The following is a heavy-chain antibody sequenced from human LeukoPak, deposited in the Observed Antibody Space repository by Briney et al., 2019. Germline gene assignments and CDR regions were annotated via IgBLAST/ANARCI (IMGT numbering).Heavy chain of an antibody. J-gene: IGHJ5*02. CDR2: ISGSGGGT. CDR3: AKPELERRDWFDP. D-gene: IGHD1-1*01. CDR1: GFTFSSYA. Sequence: GGSLRLSCAASGFTFSSYAMSWVRQAPEKGLEWVSTISGSGGGTYYADSVKGRFTISRDDSKNTLYLQMNSLRAEDTAVYCCAKPELERRDWFDPWGQGTLVTVSS. V-gene: IGHV3-23*01.